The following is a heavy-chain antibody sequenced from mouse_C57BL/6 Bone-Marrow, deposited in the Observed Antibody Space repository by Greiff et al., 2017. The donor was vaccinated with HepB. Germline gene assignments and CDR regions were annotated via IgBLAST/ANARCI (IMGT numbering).Heavy chain of an antibody. V-gene: IGHV1-69*01. CDR2: IDPSDSYT. D-gene: IGHD3-1*01. J-gene: IGHJ1*03. Sequence: QVQLQQPGAELVMPGASVKLSCKASGYTFTSYWMHWVKQRPGQGLEWIGEIDPSDSYTNYNQKFKGKSTLTVDKSTSTAYMQLSSLTSEDSAVYYCARHGRYFDVWGTGTTVTVSS. CDR1: GYTFTSYW. CDR3: ARHGRYFDV.